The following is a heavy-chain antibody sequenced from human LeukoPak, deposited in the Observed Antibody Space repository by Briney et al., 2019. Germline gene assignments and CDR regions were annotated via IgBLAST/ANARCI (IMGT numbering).Heavy chain of an antibody. V-gene: IGHV4-39*07. D-gene: IGHD2-21*01. Sequence: SETLSLTCTVSGGSISSSNCYWGWIRQLPGKGLEWIGTIYYSGSTYYNPSLKSRVTISLDTSKSHFSLRLSSVTAADTAVYYCARDLAGHFGGFYFDYWGQGTLVTVSS. J-gene: IGHJ4*02. CDR2: IYYSGST. CDR3: ARDLAGHFGGFYFDY. CDR1: GGSISSSNCY.